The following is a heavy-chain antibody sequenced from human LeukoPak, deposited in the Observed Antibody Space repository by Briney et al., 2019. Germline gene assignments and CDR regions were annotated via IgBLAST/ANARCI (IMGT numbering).Heavy chain of an antibody. Sequence: PGGSLRLSCAASGFTFSNYGMHWVRQAPGKGLEWVAFIRYDGSNKYYADSVKGRFTISRDNSKNTLYLQMNSLRAEDTAVYYCARDRGKKERGYSHPWGQGTLVTVSS. V-gene: IGHV3-30*02. CDR3: ARDRGKKERGYSHP. CDR1: GFTFSNYG. J-gene: IGHJ5*02. CDR2: IRYDGSNK. D-gene: IGHD5-18*01.